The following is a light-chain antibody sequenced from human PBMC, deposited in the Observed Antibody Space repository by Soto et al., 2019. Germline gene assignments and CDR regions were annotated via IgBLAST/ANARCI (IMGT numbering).Light chain of an antibody. Sequence: EIVLTQSPATLSLSPGGRATLSCRASQSGNNNLAWYQQKLGQAPRVLIYGASTRATGIPARFTGSGSGTEFILTISRLEPEDFAVYYCQQYGSSGTFGQGTKVDI. J-gene: IGKJ1*01. CDR2: GAS. CDR3: QQYGSSGT. CDR1: QSGNNN. V-gene: IGKV3-20*01.